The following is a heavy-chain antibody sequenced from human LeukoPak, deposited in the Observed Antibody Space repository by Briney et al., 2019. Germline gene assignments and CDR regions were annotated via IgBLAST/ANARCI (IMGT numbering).Heavy chain of an antibody. D-gene: IGHD4-11*01. CDR3: ARIGGDYSNLNWFDP. CDR2: INPNSGGA. CDR1: GYTFTGYG. J-gene: IGHJ5*02. Sequence: ASVKVSCTASGYTFTGYGIHWVRQAPGPGLEWMGRINPNSGGADYAQKFQGRVTMTRDTSISTAYMELSSLRPDDTAMYYCARIGGDYSNLNWFDPWGQGTRVTVSS. V-gene: IGHV1-2*02.